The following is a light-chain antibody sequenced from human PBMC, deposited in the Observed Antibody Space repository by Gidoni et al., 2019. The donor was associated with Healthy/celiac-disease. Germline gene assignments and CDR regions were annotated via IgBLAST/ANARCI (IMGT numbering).Light chain of an antibody. CDR1: QSVISY. CDR2: DAS. CDR3: QQRSNWPPKYT. Sequence: EIVLTQSPATLSLSPGERATLSCRASQSVISYLAWYQQKPGQAPRLLIYDASNRATGIPARFSGSGSGTDFTLTISCLEPEDFAVYYFQQRSNWPPKYTFGQGTKLEIK. J-gene: IGKJ2*01. V-gene: IGKV3-11*01.